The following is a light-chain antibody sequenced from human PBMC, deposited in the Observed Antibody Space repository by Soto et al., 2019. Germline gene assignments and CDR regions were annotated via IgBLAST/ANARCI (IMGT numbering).Light chain of an antibody. CDR2: EVT. CDR3: NSYTHSKTVI. V-gene: IGLV2-14*01. J-gene: IGLJ2*01. CDR1: SSDVGAHDF. Sequence: QSVLTQPASVSGSPGQSITISCSGTSSDVGAHDFVSWYQHHPDKAPKVIIFEVTKRPSGVSDRFSGSKTGNTASLTISGLQAEDGADYYCNSYTHSKTVIFGGGTKLPVL.